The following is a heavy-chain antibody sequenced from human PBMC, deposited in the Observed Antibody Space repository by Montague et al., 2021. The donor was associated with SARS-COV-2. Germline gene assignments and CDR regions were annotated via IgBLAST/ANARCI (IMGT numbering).Heavy chain of an antibody. J-gene: IGHJ6*02. Sequence: SETLSLTCTLSGGSISSSSYYWGWIRQPPGKGLEWIGSIDYRGSTYYXPSLKSRVTISVDTSKNQFSLKLSSVTAADTAVYYCARVGRQQLVRLSGMDVWGQGTTVTVSS. CDR3: ARVGRQQLVRLSGMDV. CDR1: GGSISSSSYY. V-gene: IGHV4-39*07. CDR2: IDYRGST. D-gene: IGHD6-13*01.